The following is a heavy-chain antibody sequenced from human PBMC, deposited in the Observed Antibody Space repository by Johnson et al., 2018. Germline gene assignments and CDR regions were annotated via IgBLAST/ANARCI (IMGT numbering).Heavy chain of an antibody. J-gene: IGHJ6*02. CDR1: GFTFSSYG. Sequence: VQLVESGGGVVQPGRSXRLSCAASGFTFSSYGMHWVRQAPGKGLEWVAVISYDGSNTYYADSVKGRFTISRDNYKNTLYLQMNSLRAEDTAVYYCAKAPRVEGYGMDVWGQGTTVTVSS. D-gene: IGHD1-1*01. CDR3: AKAPRVEGYGMDV. V-gene: IGHV3-30*18. CDR2: ISYDGSNT.